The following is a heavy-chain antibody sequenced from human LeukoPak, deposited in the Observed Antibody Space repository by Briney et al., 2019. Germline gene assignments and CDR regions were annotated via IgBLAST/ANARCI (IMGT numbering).Heavy chain of an antibody. D-gene: IGHD3-10*01. J-gene: IGHJ3*02. CDR1: GFTFSSYG. V-gene: IGHV3-33*01. CDR2: IWYDGSNK. CDR3: ARDRRPEVRGVLRYAFDI. Sequence: GGSLRLSCAASGFTFSSYGMHWVRQAPGKGLEWVAVIWYDGSNKYYADSVKGRFTISRDNSKNTLYLQMNSLRAEDTAVYYCARDRRPEVRGVLRYAFDIWGQGTMVTVSS.